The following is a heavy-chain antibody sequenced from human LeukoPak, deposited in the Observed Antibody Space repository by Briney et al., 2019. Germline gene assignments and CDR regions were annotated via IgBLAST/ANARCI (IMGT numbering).Heavy chain of an antibody. J-gene: IGHJ4*02. CDR1: GGSFSGYS. V-gene: IGHV4-34*01. Sequence: SETLSLTYAVSGGSFSGYSWTWIRQPPGKGLEWIGEINPSGSTDYNASLKSRVAMSVDTSKSQFSLKLSSVTAADTAVYYCARGRPPGSWGQGTLVTVSS. D-gene: IGHD6-25*01. CDR3: ARGRPPGS. CDR2: INPSGST.